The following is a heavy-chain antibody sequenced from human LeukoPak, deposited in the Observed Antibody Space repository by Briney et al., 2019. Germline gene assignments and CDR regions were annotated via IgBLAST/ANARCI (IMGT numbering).Heavy chain of an antibody. J-gene: IGHJ3*02. CDR2: ISYDGSNK. D-gene: IGHD4-17*01. CDR1: GFTFSSYA. Sequence: GRSLRLSCAASGFTFSSYAMHWVRQAPGKGLEWVAVISYDGSNKYYADSVKGRFTISRDNSKNTLYLQMSSLRAEDTAVYYCATDLYLLYGDPRGAFEIWGQGTMVTVSS. CDR3: ATDLYLLYGDPRGAFEI. V-gene: IGHV3-30-3*01.